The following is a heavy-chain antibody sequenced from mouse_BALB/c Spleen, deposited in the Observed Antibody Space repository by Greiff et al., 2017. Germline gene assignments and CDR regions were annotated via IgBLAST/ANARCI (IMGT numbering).Heavy chain of an antibody. CDR3: ARGAVITTSFAY. V-gene: IGHV1S81*02. CDR2: INPSNGRT. D-gene: IGHD2-4*01. CDR1: GYTFTSYW. J-gene: IGHJ3*01. Sequence: QVQLQQPGADLVKPGASVKLSCKASGYTFTSYWMHWVKQRPGQGLEWIGEINPSNGRTNYNEKFKSKATLTVDKSSSTAYMQLSSLTSEDSAVYYCARGAVITTSFAYWGQGTLVTVSA.